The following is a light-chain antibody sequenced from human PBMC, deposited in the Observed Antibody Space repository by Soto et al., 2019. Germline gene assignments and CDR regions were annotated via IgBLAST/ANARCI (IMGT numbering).Light chain of an antibody. CDR1: QSISGW. J-gene: IGKJ2*02. CDR2: DAS. V-gene: IGKV1-5*01. Sequence: DIQMTQSPPTLSASLGDRATITCRASQSISGWLAWYQQKQGKGPKLLIYDASSLESGVPSRFSGIGSGTEFTLTISSLQPDDFATYYCQQYTEYPSTFGQGTKLEIK. CDR3: QQYTEYPST.